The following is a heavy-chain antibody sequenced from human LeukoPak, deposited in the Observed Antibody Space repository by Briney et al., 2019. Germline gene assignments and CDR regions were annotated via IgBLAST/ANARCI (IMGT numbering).Heavy chain of an antibody. J-gene: IGHJ4*02. CDR2: VIHSGST. D-gene: IGHD2-21*02. V-gene: IGHV4-34*12. CDR1: GGSFSGYY. CDR3: ARAPCGGDCYSDY. Sequence: RSSETLSLTCAVYGGSFSGYYWSWIRQPPGKGLEWIGEVIHSGSTNYNPSLKSRFTISVDTSKNQFSLKLSSVTAADTAVYYCARAPCGGDCYSDYWGQGTLVTVSS.